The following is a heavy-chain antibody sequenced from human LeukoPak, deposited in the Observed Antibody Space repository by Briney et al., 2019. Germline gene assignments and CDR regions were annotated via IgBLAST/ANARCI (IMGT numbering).Heavy chain of an antibody. D-gene: IGHD3-3*01. CDR2: ISISSSTI. CDR3: ARVMQNSGGYYTDYYYYMDV. J-gene: IGHJ6*03. Sequence: GGSLRLSCAASGFTFSSYSMNWVRQAPGKGLEWVSYISISSSTIYYADSVKGRFTISRDNSKNTLYLQMNSLRAEDTAVYYCARVMQNSGGYYTDYYYYMDVWGKGTTVTVSS. CDR1: GFTFSSYS. V-gene: IGHV3-48*01.